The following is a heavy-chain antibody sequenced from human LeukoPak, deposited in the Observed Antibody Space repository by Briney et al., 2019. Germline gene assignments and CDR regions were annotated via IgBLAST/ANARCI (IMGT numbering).Heavy chain of an antibody. D-gene: IGHD6-19*01. V-gene: IGHV3-48*04. CDR3: AKIAVAGIGFYGMDV. CDR2: ISSSSSTI. J-gene: IGHJ6*02. CDR1: GFTFSSYS. Sequence: GGSLRLSCAASGFTFSSYSMNWVRQAPGKGLEWVSYISSSSSTIYYADSVKGRFTISRDNAKNSLYLQMNSLRAEDTAVYYCAKIAVAGIGFYGMDVWGQGTTVTVSS.